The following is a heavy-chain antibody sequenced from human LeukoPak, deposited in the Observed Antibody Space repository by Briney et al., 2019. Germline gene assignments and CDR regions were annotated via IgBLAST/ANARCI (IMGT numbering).Heavy chain of an antibody. Sequence: ETLSLTCAVYGGSFSGYYWSWIRQPPGKGLEWVSTISGSGGSTYYADSVKGRFTISRDNSKNTLFLQMNSLRAEDTAVYSCAKHWYYDILTGYSPLFDYWGQGTLVTVSS. V-gene: IGHV3-23*01. CDR3: AKHWYYDILTGYSPLFDY. CDR1: GGSFSGYY. CDR2: ISGSGGST. J-gene: IGHJ4*02. D-gene: IGHD3-9*01.